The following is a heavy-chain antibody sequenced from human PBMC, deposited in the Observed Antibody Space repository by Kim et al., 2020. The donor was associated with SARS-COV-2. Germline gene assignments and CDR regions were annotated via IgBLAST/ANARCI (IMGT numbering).Heavy chain of an antibody. CDR2: ISSDGTYT. CDR3: ARGHFELVF. Sequence: LSLTCAASGLTFSDYYMSWIRQAPGKGLEWISYISSDGTYTYYADSVKGRFTISRDNAKNSLYLQMNSLRVEDMAVYYCARGHFELVFWGQGTLVTVSS. J-gene: IGHJ4*02. V-gene: IGHV3-11*05. CDR1: GLTFSDYY. D-gene: IGHD1-7*01.